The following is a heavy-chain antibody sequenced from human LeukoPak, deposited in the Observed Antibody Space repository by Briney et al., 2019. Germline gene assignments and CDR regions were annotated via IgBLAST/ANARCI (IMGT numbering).Heavy chain of an antibody. D-gene: IGHD3-10*01. CDR2: IIPIFGTA. J-gene: IGHJ4*02. CDR3: ARGLEYYGSGSYFGYDY. V-gene: IGHV1-69*06. CDR1: GGTFSSYA. Sequence: SVKVSCKASGGTFSSYAISWVRQAPGQGLEWMGGIIPIFGTANYAQKFQGRVTITADKSTSTAYMELRSLRSDDTAVYYCARGLEYYGSGSYFGYDYWGQGTLVTVSS.